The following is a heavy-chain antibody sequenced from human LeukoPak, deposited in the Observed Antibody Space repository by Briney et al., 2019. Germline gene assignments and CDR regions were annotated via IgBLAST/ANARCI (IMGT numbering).Heavy chain of an antibody. J-gene: IGHJ4*02. V-gene: IGHV1-2*02. CDR1: GYTFTGYY. CDR2: INPNSGGT. Sequence: ASAKVSCKASGYTFTGYYMHWVRQAPGQGLEWMGWINPNSGGTNYAQKFQGRVTMTRDTSISTAYMELSRLRSDDTAVYYCARDNGRGTVTLLFDYWGQGTLVTVSS. CDR3: ARDNGRGTVTLLFDY. D-gene: IGHD4-17*01.